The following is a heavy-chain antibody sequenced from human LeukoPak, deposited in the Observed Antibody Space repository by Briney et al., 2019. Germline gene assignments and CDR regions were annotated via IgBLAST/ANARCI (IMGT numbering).Heavy chain of an antibody. J-gene: IGHJ6*02. V-gene: IGHV3-30*04. CDR3: ARGFMV. CDR1: GFTFSSYA. Sequence: PGGSLRLSCAASGFTFSSYAMHWVRQAPGKGLEWVAVISYDGSNKYYADSVKGRFTISRDNSKNTLYLQMNSLRAEDTAVYYCARGFMVWGQGTTVTVSS. CDR2: ISYDGSNK. D-gene: IGHD3-16*01.